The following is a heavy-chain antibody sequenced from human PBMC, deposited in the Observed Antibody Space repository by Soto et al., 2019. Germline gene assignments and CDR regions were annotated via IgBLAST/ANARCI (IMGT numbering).Heavy chain of an antibody. CDR1: GGTFSRYA. D-gene: IGHD3-22*01. Sequence: QVQLVQSGAEVKKPGSSVKVSCKASGGTFSRYAISWVRQAPGQGLEWMGGIIPIFGTANYAQKFQGRVTITADESTSPAYMELSSLRSEDTAVYYCARSGSSGYYSYYFDYWGQGTLVTVSS. V-gene: IGHV1-69*01. CDR2: IIPIFGTA. J-gene: IGHJ4*02. CDR3: ARSGSSGYYSYYFDY.